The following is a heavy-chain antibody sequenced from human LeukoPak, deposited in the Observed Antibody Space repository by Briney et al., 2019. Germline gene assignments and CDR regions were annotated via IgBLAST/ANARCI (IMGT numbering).Heavy chain of an antibody. V-gene: IGHV3-23*01. J-gene: IGHJ3*02. D-gene: IGHD2-15*01. CDR3: AKDGSLGYCSGGSCDAFDI. CDR1: GFTFSSYA. Sequence: GGSLRLSCAASGFTFSSYAMSWVRQAPGKGLEWVSAISGSGGSTYYADSVKGRFTISRDNSKNTLYLQMNSLRAEDTAVYYCAKDGSLGYCSGGSCDAFDIWGQGTMVTVSS. CDR2: ISGSGGST.